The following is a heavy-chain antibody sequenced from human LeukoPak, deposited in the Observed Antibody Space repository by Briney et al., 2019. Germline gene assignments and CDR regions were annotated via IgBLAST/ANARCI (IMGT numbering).Heavy chain of an antibody. CDR3: AKLRVHIAVAGNGFDY. V-gene: IGHV3-21*04. CDR2: ISSSSNYI. CDR1: GFTFSSYS. Sequence: TGGSLRLSCAASGFTFSSYSMKWVRQAPGKGLEWVSSISSSSNYIYYADSVKGRFTISRDNSKNTLYLQMNSLRAEDTAVYYCAKLRVHIAVAGNGFDYWGQGTLVTVSS. D-gene: IGHD6-19*01. J-gene: IGHJ4*02.